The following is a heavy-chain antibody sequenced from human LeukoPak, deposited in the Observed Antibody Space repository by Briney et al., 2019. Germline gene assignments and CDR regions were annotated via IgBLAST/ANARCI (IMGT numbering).Heavy chain of an antibody. CDR3: ATIKRGSIFGYFDF. CDR1: GGSISSHY. Sequence: SETLSLTCTVSGGSISSHYWSWIRQPPGKGLEWIAYLSDSVNTKDNPSLQSRLTLSADTSKSQFSLRLSSVTAADTAVYYCATIKRGSIFGYFDFGGQGIKVTVSS. D-gene: IGHD5-18*01. V-gene: IGHV4-59*11. CDR2: LSDSVNT. J-gene: IGHJ4*02.